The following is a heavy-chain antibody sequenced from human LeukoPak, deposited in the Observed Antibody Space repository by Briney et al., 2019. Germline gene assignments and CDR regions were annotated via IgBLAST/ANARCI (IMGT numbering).Heavy chain of an antibody. CDR1: GDSVSSSSAV. CDR3: AGTTDYSSFLAF. J-gene: IGHJ4*02. Sequence: SQTLSLTCAVSGDSVSSSSAVWNWIRQSPSRGLEWLGRTYYRSKWHNEYAESVKSRISITSDTSKNQFSLQLNSVTPEDMAEYFCAGTTDYSSFLAFWGQGTLVTVSS. V-gene: IGHV6-1*01. D-gene: IGHD4-11*01. CDR2: TYYRSKWHN.